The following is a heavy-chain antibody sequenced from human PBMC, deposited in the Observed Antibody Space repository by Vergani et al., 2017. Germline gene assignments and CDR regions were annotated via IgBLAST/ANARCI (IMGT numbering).Heavy chain of an antibody. V-gene: IGHV4-34*01. CDR1: GGSFSGYY. CDR3: ASFSSGDSSGGLDY. Sequence: QVQLQESGPGLVKPSETLSLTCAVYGGSFSGYYWSWIRQPPGKGLEWIGEINHSGSTNYNPSLKSRVTISVDTSKNQFSLKLSSVTAADTAVYYCASFSSGDSSGGLDYWGQGTLVTVSS. CDR2: INHSGST. J-gene: IGHJ4*02. D-gene: IGHD3-22*01.